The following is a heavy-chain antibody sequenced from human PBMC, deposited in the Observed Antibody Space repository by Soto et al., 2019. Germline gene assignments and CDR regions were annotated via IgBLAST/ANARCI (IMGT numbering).Heavy chain of an antibody. Sequence: XSVKVACKASGYSFTSYGIIWVRQAPGQGLEWMGWISAYNGNTNYAQKLQGRVTMTTDTSTSTAYMELRSLRSDDTAVYYCARDRGPGYCSGGSCYPGYYGMDVWGQGTTVTVSS. V-gene: IGHV1-18*01. CDR3: ARDRGPGYCSGGSCYPGYYGMDV. CDR1: GYSFTSYG. D-gene: IGHD2-15*01. J-gene: IGHJ6*02. CDR2: ISAYNGNT.